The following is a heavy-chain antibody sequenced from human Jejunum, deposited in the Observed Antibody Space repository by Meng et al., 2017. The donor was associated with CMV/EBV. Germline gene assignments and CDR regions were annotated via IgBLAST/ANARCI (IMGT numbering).Heavy chain of an antibody. D-gene: IGHD1-26*01. J-gene: IGHJ4*02. CDR3: ALSRSHDY. CDR2: INSDGSST. Sequence: LILSCAASGFAFRSYWMHWVRQAPGKGLVWVSHINSDGSSTSYADSVKGRFTISRDNAKNTLYLQMNSLRVEDTAIYYCALSRSHDYWGQGTLVTVSS. V-gene: IGHV3-74*01. CDR1: GFAFRSYW.